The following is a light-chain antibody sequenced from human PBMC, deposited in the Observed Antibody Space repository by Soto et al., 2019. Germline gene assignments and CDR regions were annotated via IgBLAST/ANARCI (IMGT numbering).Light chain of an antibody. Sequence: EIVMTQSPATLSVSPGERATLSCRASQSISSNLAWYQQKPGQAPRLLIYGESTRATGIPARFSGSGSGTGFTLTISSLQSEDFAVYYCQQYNNWPPWTFAQGTKVEIK. J-gene: IGKJ1*01. V-gene: IGKV3D-15*01. CDR3: QQYNNWPPWT. CDR2: GES. CDR1: QSISSN.